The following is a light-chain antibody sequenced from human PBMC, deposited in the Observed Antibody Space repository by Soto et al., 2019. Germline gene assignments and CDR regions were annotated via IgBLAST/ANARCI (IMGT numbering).Light chain of an antibody. CDR1: NIETKN. V-gene: IGLV3-21*02. Sequence: SYELTQPPSVSVAPGQTARITCGGNNIETKNVNWYQQKPDQAPVLVVYDDSDRPSGITGRFSGSNSGTTATLTISRVEDGDEADYYCHVWDSSRNHVVFGGGTKLTVL. CDR2: DDS. CDR3: HVWDSSRNHVV. J-gene: IGLJ2*01.